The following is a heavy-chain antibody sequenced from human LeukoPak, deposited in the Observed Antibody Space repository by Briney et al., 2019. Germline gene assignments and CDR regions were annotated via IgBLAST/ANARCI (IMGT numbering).Heavy chain of an antibody. CDR3: AKAAYVGDT. Sequence: PGGSLRLSCAASGFTFSSIAMHWVRQAPGKGLEWVAVISYDGSTTYYADSVKGRFTISRDNSKNTLYLQMNSLRAEDTAVYYCAKAAYVGDTWGQGTLVTVSS. J-gene: IGHJ5*02. D-gene: IGHD2-8*01. CDR2: ISYDGSTT. CDR1: GFTFSSIA. V-gene: IGHV3-30-3*01.